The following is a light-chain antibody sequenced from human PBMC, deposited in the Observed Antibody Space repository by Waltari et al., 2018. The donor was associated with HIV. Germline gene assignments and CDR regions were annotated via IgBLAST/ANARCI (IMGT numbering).Light chain of an antibody. CDR1: QSIGTF. CDR3: QQIFNTPWT. J-gene: IGKJ1*01. CDR2: GSS. Sequence: DIQMTQSPSSLCEFVGGRVTVTCRASQSIGTFLNWYQLKPAKAPKLLIFGSSKLQDGVPSRFSGSGSGTDCTLTIGSLQSEEIATYYCQQIFNTPWTFGQRTKVEVK. V-gene: IGKV1-39*01.